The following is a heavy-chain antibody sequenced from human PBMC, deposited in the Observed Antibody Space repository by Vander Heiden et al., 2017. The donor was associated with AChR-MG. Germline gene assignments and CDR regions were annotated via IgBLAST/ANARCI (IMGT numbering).Heavy chain of an antibody. Sequence: QVQLVQSGAEVKKPGASVKVSCKASGYTFTGYYMHWVRQAPGQGLEWMGWINPNSGGTNYAQKFQGRVTMTRDTSISTAYMELSRLRSDDTAVYYCARQSKRFLEWYMYYYMDVWGKGTTVTVSS. CDR2: INPNSGGT. CDR1: GYTFTGYY. CDR3: ARQSKRFLEWYMYYYMDV. D-gene: IGHD3-3*01. V-gene: IGHV1-2*02. J-gene: IGHJ6*03.